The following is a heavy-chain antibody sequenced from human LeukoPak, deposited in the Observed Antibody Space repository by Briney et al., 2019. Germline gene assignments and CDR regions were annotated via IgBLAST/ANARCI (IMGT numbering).Heavy chain of an antibody. CDR2: ISGSSTDI. V-gene: IGHV3-21*01. D-gene: IGHD1-26*01. J-gene: IGHJ3*02. CDR1: GFTFSSYW. Sequence: GGSLRLSCAASGFTFSSYWMSWVRQAPGKGLEWVSSISGSSTDIYYADSVKGRFTISRDNAKNSLYLQMNRLRAEDTAVYYCARETNGGTYYNAFDIWGQGTMVTVSS. CDR3: ARETNGGTYYNAFDI.